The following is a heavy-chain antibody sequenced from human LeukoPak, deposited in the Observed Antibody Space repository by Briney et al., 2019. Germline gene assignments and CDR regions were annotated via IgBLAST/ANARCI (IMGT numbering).Heavy chain of an antibody. CDR1: ITLQRQC. V-gene: IGHV3-21*01. Sequence: GALRPFCCAFWITLQRQCLDWVRPAPGEGLGLVLTISGSSSYIYFAESGEGRFTISRDNAKNSLYLQMNSLRAEDTAVYYCARDITRWPDYWGQGTLVTVSS. D-gene: IGHD1-14*01. CDR3: ARDITRWPDY. J-gene: IGHJ4*02. CDR2: ISGSSSYI.